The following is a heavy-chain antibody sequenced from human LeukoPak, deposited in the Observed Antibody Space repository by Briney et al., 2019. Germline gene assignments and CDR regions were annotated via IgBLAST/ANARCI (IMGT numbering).Heavy chain of an antibody. CDR1: GFTFYSHG. D-gene: IGHD1-14*01. Sequence: GGSLRLSCAASGFTFYSHGMIWVRQAPGKGLEWVSYISPDSATIYYADSVKGRFTISRDHAKNSLYLQMISLRAEDTALYSCARGRGPTVYTYYLDVWGKGTTVTVSS. CDR2: ISPDSATI. J-gene: IGHJ6*03. V-gene: IGHV3-48*04. CDR3: ARGRGPTVYTYYLDV.